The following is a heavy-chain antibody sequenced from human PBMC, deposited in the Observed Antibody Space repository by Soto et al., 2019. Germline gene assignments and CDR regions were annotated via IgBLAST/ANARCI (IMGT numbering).Heavy chain of an antibody. D-gene: IGHD1-1*01. CDR1: GFTSSSYA. J-gene: IGHJ6*02. CDR3: ARPFPDNTYYYYGMDV. V-gene: IGHV3-23*01. Sequence: GGSLRLSCAASGFTSSSYAMSWVRQAPGKGLEWVSTISRSGDTTYYADSVKGRFTVSRDNSKNALYLQLNSLRAEDTAVYYCARPFPDNTYYYYGMDVWGQGTTVTVSS. CDR2: ISRSGDTT.